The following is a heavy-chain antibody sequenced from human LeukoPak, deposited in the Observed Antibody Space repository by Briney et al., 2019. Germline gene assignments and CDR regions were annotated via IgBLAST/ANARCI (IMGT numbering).Heavy chain of an antibody. J-gene: IGHJ4*02. V-gene: IGHV1-2*02. Sequence: GASVKVSCKASGYTFTGYYMHWVRQAPGQGLEWMGWINPNSGGTNYAQKFQGRVTMTRDTSISTAYMELSRLRSDDTAVYYCARDEDIVVVVAAPGGYWGQGTLVTVSS. CDR3: ARDEDIVVVVAAPGGY. CDR2: INPNSGGT. D-gene: IGHD2-15*01. CDR1: GYTFTGYY.